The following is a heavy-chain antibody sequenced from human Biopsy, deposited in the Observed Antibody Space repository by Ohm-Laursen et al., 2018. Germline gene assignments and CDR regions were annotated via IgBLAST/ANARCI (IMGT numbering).Heavy chain of an antibody. J-gene: IGHJ6*02. V-gene: IGHV4-59*01. D-gene: IGHD4-11*01. CDR2: IYYSVMT. Sequence: SQTLSLTCNVSGGDINNYYWSWIRQPPGKGLEWIGHIYYSVMTNYNPSLQSRVSISVDTSRNQVSLTLSYVTAADTAVYYCARDSGILNYGNFKYYHYYGMDVWGQGTKVTVSS. CDR1: GGDINNYY. CDR3: ARDSGILNYGNFKYYHYYGMDV.